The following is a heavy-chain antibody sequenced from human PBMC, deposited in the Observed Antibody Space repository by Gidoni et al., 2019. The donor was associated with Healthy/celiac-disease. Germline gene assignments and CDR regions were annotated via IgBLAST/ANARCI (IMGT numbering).Heavy chain of an antibody. Sequence: QVQLVESGGGVVQPGRSLRLSCAASGFTFSSYAMHWVRQAPGKGLEWVAVISYDGSNKYYADSVKGRFTISRDNSKNTLYLQMNSLRAEDTAVYYCARDSRYSSGRFDYWGQGTLVTVSS. CDR3: ARDSRYSSGRFDY. CDR2: ISYDGSNK. CDR1: GFTFSSYA. J-gene: IGHJ4*02. D-gene: IGHD6-19*01. V-gene: IGHV3-30-3*01.